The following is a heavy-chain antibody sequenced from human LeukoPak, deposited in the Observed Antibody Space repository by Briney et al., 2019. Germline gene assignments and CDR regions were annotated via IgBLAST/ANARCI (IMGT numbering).Heavy chain of an antibody. D-gene: IGHD2-15*01. J-gene: IGHJ4*02. Sequence: GGSLRLSCAASGSTFRNYWMGWVRQAPGKGLEWVANTKPDGTAEYYADSVRGRFTTSRDNANNFLYPQMNSLRGEDTAVYYCARDGGLHTNFDYWGQGTLVTVSS. CDR3: ARDGGLHTNFDY. CDR1: GSTFRNYW. CDR2: TKPDGTAE. V-gene: IGHV3-7*01.